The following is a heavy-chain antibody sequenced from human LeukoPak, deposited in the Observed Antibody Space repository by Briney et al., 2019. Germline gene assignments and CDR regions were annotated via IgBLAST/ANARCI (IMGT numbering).Heavy chain of an antibody. D-gene: IGHD6-13*01. J-gene: IGHJ4*02. CDR2: INHSGST. CDR1: GFTFSSYG. Sequence: RPGGSLRLSCAASGFTFSSYGMHWVRQAPGKGLEWIGEINHSGSTNYNPSLKSRVTISVDTSKNQFSLKLSSVTAADTAVYYCARGRGSSSLWGQGTLVTVSS. V-gene: IGHV4-34*01. CDR3: ARGRGSSSL.